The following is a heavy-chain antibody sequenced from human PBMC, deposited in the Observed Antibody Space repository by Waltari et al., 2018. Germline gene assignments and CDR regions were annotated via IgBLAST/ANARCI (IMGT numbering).Heavy chain of an antibody. J-gene: IGHJ4*02. CDR1: GGTFSSYA. V-gene: IGHV1-69*12. Sequence: QVQLVQSGAEVKKPGSSVKVSCKASGGTFSSYAISWVRQVPGQGLEWMGGITPSLGTANYAQKFQGRVTMTADESTSTAYMELSSLRSEDTAVYYWAAKLRFLEWLGYYFDYWGQGTLVTVSS. D-gene: IGHD3-3*01. CDR3: AAKLRFLEWLGYYFDY. CDR2: ITPSLGTA.